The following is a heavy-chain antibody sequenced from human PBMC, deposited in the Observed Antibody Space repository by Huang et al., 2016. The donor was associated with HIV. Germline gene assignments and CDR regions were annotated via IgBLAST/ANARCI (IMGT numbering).Heavy chain of an antibody. Sequence: QVQLVQSGAEVKKPGSSVKVSCKASGGSFRNFAIGWVRQAPGPGLEWMGGILPTIGTANYAQKFQGRVTIIADKSTSTAYMELSSLRSEDTAVYYCATVDYYDTSGPQRGYFDNWGQGTLVTVSS. J-gene: IGHJ4*02. V-gene: IGHV1-69*06. CDR3: ATVDYYDTSGPQRGYFDN. CDR2: ILPTIGTA. CDR1: GGSFRNFA. D-gene: IGHD3-22*01.